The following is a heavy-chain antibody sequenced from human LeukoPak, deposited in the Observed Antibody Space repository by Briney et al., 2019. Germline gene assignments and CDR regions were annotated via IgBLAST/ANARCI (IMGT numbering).Heavy chain of an antibody. CDR1: GYSFTTYW. V-gene: IGHV5-51*01. D-gene: IGHD2-15*01. J-gene: IGHJ5*02. CDR2: IYPGDSDT. CDR3: ARNPAYCSGGSCYSPGGYNWFDP. Sequence: GESLKISCKGSGYSFTTYWIGWVRQMPGKGLEWMGIIYPGDSDTRYSPSFQGQVTISADKSISTAYLQWSSLKASDTAMYYCARNPAYCSGGSCYSPGGYNWFDPWGQGTLVTVSS.